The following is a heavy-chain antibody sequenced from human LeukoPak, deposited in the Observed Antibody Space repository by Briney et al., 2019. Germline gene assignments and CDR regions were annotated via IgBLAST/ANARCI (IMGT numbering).Heavy chain of an antibody. CDR3: ATYGSGRPGYYYYMDV. Sequence: PSETLSLTCTVSGGSISSYYWSWIRQPPGKGLEWIGYIYYSGSTNYNPSLKSRVTISVDTSKNQFSLKLSSVTAADTAVYYCATYGSGRPGYYYYMDVWGKGTTVTISS. J-gene: IGHJ6*03. CDR2: IYYSGST. V-gene: IGHV4-59*01. D-gene: IGHD3-10*01. CDR1: GGSISSYY.